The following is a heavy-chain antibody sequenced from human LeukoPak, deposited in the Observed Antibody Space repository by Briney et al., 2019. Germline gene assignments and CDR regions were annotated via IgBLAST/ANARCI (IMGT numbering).Heavy chain of an antibody. Sequence: GASVKVSCKASGYTFTSYALNWVRQAPGQGLEWMGWVNTNTGNPTYAQGFTGRFVFSLDTSVSTAYLQISSLKAEDTVAYYCARSPPSVSGTNYYGMDVWGQGTTVTVSS. D-gene: IGHD6-19*01. J-gene: IGHJ6*02. V-gene: IGHV7-4-1*02. CDR3: ARSPPSVSGTNYYGMDV. CDR1: GYTFTSYA. CDR2: VNTNTGNP.